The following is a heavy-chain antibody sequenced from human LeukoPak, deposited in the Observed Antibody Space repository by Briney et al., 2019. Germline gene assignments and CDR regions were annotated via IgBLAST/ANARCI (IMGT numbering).Heavy chain of an antibody. CDR1: GFTFSSYA. Sequence: PGGSLRLSCSASGFTFSSYAMHWVRQAPGKGLEWVAVISYDGSNKYYADSVKGRFTISRDNSKNTLYLQMNSLRAEDTAVYYCAREGGLYYFDYWGQGTLVTVSS. V-gene: IGHV3-30-3*01. D-gene: IGHD2/OR15-2a*01. CDR3: AREGGLYYFDY. CDR2: ISYDGSNK. J-gene: IGHJ4*02.